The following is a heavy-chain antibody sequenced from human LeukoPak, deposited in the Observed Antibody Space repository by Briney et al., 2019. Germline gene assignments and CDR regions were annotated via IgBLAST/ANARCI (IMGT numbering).Heavy chain of an antibody. J-gene: IGHJ4*02. CDR1: GFTFSSCW. CDR2: MQSDGSST. D-gene: IGHD4-23*01. Sequence: PGGSLRLSCEASGFTFSSCWMHWVRQAPGEGLVCVSRMQSDGSSTSYADAVTARFTISRDNAKNTLYLQLNSLRADDTAVYYCARGGRWFDDWGQGTLVTVSS. V-gene: IGHV3-74*01. CDR3: ARGGRWFDD.